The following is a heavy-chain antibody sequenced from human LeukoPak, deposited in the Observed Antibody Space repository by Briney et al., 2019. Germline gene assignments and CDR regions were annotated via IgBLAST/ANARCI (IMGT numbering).Heavy chain of an antibody. CDR3: ARGSNPDY. Sequence: GGSLRLSCAASGFIFSIYNMNWVRQAPGKGLEWVSSISSSSSFIYYADSVKGRFTISRDNAKNSLYLQMNSLRAEDTAVYYCARGSNPDYWGQGTLVTVSS. CDR2: ISSSSSFI. J-gene: IGHJ4*02. V-gene: IGHV3-21*01. CDR1: GFIFSIYN. D-gene: IGHD1-14*01.